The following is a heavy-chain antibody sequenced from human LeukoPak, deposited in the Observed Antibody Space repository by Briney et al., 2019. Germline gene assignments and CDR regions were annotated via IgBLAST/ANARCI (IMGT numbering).Heavy chain of an antibody. Sequence: SEPLSLTCRVSGASFTSYYWNWVRQGPGKGLEWIGYISYNERMDYGPTLKSRVTMSLDTSKNQFSLKLTSVTAADTGVYYCARGYCSDDICPVFPSWGQGTLVTVSS. CDR3: ARGYCSDDICPVFPS. CDR1: GASFTSYY. J-gene: IGHJ5*02. CDR2: ISYNERM. D-gene: IGHD2-15*01. V-gene: IGHV4-59*01.